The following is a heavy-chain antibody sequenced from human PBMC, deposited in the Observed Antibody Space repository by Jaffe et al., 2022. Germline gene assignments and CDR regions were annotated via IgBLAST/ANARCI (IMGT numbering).Heavy chain of an antibody. CDR3: ARPNRSPPTRPFEH. Sequence: QVQLVQSGAEVKKPGASVKVSCKASGYTFTGYYMHWLRQAPGQGLECLGWINPDSGDTQYAQNFQGRVTLTTDTSMNTAYMELTSLTSNDTAVYYCARPNRSPPTRPFEHWGQGTLVTVSS. J-gene: IGHJ4*01. CDR1: GYTFTGYY. V-gene: IGHV1-2*02. CDR2: INPDSGDT. D-gene: IGHD2-15*01.